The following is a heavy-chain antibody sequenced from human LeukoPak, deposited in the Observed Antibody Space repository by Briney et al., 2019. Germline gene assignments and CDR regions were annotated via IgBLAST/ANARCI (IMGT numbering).Heavy chain of an antibody. D-gene: IGHD1-26*01. V-gene: IGHV1-2*02. Sequence: ASVKVSCKASGYTFTSYGISWARQAPGQGLEWMGWINPNSGGTNYAQKFQGRVTMTRDTSITTAYMELMRLRSDDTAEYYCATSGSSFRWFDPWGQGTLVTVSS. CDR1: GYTFTSYG. CDR2: INPNSGGT. CDR3: ATSGSSFRWFDP. J-gene: IGHJ5*02.